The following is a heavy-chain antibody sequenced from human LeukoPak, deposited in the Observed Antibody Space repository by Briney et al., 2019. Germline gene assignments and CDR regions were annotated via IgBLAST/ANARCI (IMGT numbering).Heavy chain of an antibody. CDR3: ARGEGVDILTGYLSPRPLDY. D-gene: IGHD3-9*01. CDR2: IGRTGDP. Sequence: PGGSLRLSCAASGFTFSSYGMHWVRQATGKGLEWVSAIGRTGDPYYPGSVKGRFTISRENTKNSLYLQMNSLRAGDTAVYYCARGEGVDILTGYLSPRPLDYWGQGTLVTVSS. CDR1: GFTFSSYG. J-gene: IGHJ4*02. V-gene: IGHV3-13*05.